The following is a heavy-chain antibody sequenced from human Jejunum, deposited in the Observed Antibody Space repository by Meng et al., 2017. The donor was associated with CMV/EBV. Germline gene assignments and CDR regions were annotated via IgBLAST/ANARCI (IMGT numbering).Heavy chain of an antibody. D-gene: IGHD6-19*01. V-gene: IGHV3-66*01. J-gene: IGHJ4*02. CDR3: ARWPSGWQFYFDS. CDR2: IYDSGTT. CDR1: GCTVSSSY. Sequence: EVQLVESGGGWVEFGGSLRRACAASGCTVSSSYMSWVRQAPGKGLEWVSLIYDSGTTYSEDSVKGRFTISRDSSKNTLFLQMDSLRVEDTAIYYCARWPSGWQFYFDSWGQGALVTVSS.